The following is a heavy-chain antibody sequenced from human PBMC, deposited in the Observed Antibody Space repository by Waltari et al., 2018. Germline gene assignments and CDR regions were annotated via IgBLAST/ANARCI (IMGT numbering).Heavy chain of an antibody. Sequence: GKELEWVGYIANNGTTNYNPSLKSLVTIAVHKSTAEFSLRLTSVTAADTCVYYCVRRYDFWSIYPLDYWGTGSLVTVSS. CDR3: VRRYDFWSIYPLDY. J-gene: IGHJ4*02. D-gene: IGHD3-3*01. V-gene: IGHV4-61*07. CDR2: IANNGTT.